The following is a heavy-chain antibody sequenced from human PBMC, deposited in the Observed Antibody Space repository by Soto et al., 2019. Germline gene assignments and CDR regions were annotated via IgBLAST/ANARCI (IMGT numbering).Heavy chain of an antibody. CDR1: SGYISSSNW. Sequence: QVQLQESGPGLVKPSGTLSLTCAVASGYISSSNWWSWVRQPPGKGLARIGEIYHSGSTNYNPSLKSRVTRSVDKSKNQFSLKLSSVTAADTAVYYGARGVGRGYCSSNSCQSWGQGTLVTVSS. V-gene: IGHV4-4*02. D-gene: IGHD2-2*01. CDR2: IYHSGST. J-gene: IGHJ4*02. CDR3: ARGVGRGYCSSNSCQS.